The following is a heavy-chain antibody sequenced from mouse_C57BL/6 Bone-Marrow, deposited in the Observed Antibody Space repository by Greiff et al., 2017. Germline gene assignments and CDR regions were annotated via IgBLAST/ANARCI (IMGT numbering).Heavy chain of an antibody. J-gene: IGHJ1*03. CDR1: GFTFSSYT. CDR3: ARLYGSSCCYFDV. Sequence: EVQLVESGGGLVKPGGSLKLSCAASGFTFSSYTMPWVRQTPEKRLEWVATISGGGGNTYYPDSVKGRFTISRDNAKNTLYLQMSSLRSEDTALYYCARLYGSSCCYFDVWGKGTTVTVSS. CDR2: ISGGGGNT. V-gene: IGHV5-9*01. D-gene: IGHD1-1*01.